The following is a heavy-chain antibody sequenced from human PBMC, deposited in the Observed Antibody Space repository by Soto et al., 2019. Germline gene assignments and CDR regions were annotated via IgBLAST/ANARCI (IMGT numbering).Heavy chain of an antibody. CDR2: IYYTGST. Sequence: LSLTCTVSGGSVSSSSYYWGWIRQPPGKGLEWIGTIYYTGSTSYSPSPKSRVTISVDTSKTQFSLNLKSVTAADTAVYYCAGRRAGDYYFDYWGQGTLVTVSS. V-gene: IGHV4-39*01. CDR1: GGSVSSSSYY. J-gene: IGHJ4*02. D-gene: IGHD1-26*01. CDR3: AGRRAGDYYFDY.